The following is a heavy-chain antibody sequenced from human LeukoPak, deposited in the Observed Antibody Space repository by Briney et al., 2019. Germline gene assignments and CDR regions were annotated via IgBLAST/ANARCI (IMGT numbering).Heavy chain of an antibody. CDR2: IKKDGSEI. V-gene: IGHV3-7*05. Sequence: GGSLRLSCAGSGFTFCIYWMAWVPQAPGKGLVWGAHIKKDGSEIYNVDSVKARFTISRDNARKSLFRQMKSLRAEDTAVYYGARDHSYATSDAFDIWGQGTIVTVS. CDR3: ARDHSYATSDAFDI. CDR1: GFTFCIYW. J-gene: IGHJ3*02. D-gene: IGHD3-16*01.